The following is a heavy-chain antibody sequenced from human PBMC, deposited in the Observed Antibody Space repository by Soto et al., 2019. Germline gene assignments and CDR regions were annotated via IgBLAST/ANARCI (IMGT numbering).Heavy chain of an antibody. Sequence: QVQLVESGGGVVQPGRSLRLSCTASGFTFRTSGLHWVRQAPGKGLEWVAVIWYDGTSKYYADSVKGRFTISRDNSKNTLYLQMDSLTADDKAMYYCAIDRARYYFYALDVWGQGTTVTVSS. J-gene: IGHJ6*02. CDR2: IWYDGTSK. CDR3: AIDRARYYFYALDV. V-gene: IGHV3-33*01. CDR1: GFTFRTSG.